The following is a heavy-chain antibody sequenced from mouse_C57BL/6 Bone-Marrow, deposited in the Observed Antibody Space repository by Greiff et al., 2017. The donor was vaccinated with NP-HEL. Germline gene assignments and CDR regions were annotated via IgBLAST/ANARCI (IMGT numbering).Heavy chain of an antibody. J-gene: IGHJ2*01. CDR2: ISDGGSYT. CDR1: GFTFSSYA. CDR3: ARDPVDY. Sequence: EVKLMESGGGLVKPGGSLKLSCAASGFTFSSYAMSWVRQTPEKRLEWVAPISDGGSYTYYPDNVKGRFTISRDNAKNNLYLQMSHLKSEDTAMYYCARDPVDYWGQGTTLTVSS. V-gene: IGHV5-4*01.